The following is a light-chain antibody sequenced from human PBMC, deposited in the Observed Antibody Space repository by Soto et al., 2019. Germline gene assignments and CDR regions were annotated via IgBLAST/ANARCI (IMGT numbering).Light chain of an antibody. Sequence: DIQMTQSPSSLSASVGDRVTITCHASQDISNYLNWYQQKPGKAPKLLIYDTSNLETGVPSRFSGSGSGTDFTFTISSLQPEDIATYYCQQYDNLPPKTETFDQGTKVEIK. J-gene: IGKJ1*01. V-gene: IGKV1-33*01. CDR2: DTS. CDR3: QQYDNLPPKTET. CDR1: QDISNY.